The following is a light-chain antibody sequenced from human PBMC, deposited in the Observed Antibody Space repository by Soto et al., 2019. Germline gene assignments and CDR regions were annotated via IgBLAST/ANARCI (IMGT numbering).Light chain of an antibody. V-gene: IGKV3-20*01. Sequence: EIVLTQSPGTLSLSPGERATLSCRPSQSVSSSYLAWYQQKPGQAPRLLIYGASSRATGIPDRFSGSGSGTDFTLTISRLEPEDFAVYYCQQYGSSSYTFGQGTKLEI. CDR1: QSVSSSY. J-gene: IGKJ2*01. CDR3: QQYGSSSYT. CDR2: GAS.